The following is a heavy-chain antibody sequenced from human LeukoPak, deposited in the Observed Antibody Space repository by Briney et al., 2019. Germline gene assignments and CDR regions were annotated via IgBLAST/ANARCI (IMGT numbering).Heavy chain of an antibody. CDR2: IIPIFGTA. CDR1: GGTFSSYA. CDR3: ARARGRWLAGDFDAFDI. Sequence: GASVKVSCKXSGGTFSSYAISWVRQAPGQGLEWMGRIIPIFGTANYAQKFQGRVTITTDESTSTAYMELSGLRSEDTAVYYCARARGRWLAGDFDAFDIWGQGTMVTVSS. J-gene: IGHJ3*02. D-gene: IGHD6-19*01. V-gene: IGHV1-69*05.